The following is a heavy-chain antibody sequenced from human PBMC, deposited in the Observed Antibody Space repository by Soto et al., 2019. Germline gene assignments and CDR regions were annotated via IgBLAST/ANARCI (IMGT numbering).Heavy chain of an antibody. J-gene: IGHJ4*02. CDR2: IYSTGST. D-gene: IGHD4-17*01. CDR3: ARHPYGDYDY. V-gene: IGHV4-59*08. Sequence: PSETLSLTCTVSGGSISSYYWSWIRQPPGKGLEWIGYIYSTGSTNYKPSLKSRVTISVDTSKNQFSLKLSSVTAADTAVYYCARHPYGDYDYWGQGTLVTVSS. CDR1: GGSISSYY.